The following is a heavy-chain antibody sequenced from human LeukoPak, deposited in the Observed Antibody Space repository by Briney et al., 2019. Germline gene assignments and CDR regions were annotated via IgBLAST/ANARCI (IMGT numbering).Heavy chain of an antibody. CDR3: TRVYYDILTGTHPSDY. Sequence: GGSLRLSCTASGFTFGDYAMSWVRQAPGKGLEWVGFIRSKAYGGTTEYVASVKGRFTISRDDSKSIAYLQMNSLKTEDTAVYYCTRVYYDILTGTHPSDYWGQGTLVTVSS. J-gene: IGHJ4*02. D-gene: IGHD3-9*01. CDR2: IRSKAYGGTT. V-gene: IGHV3-49*04. CDR1: GFTFGDYA.